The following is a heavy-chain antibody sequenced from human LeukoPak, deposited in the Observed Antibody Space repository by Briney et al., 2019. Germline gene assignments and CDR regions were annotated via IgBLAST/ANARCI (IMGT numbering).Heavy chain of an antibody. CDR1: GYTLTELS. Sequence: ASVKVSCKVSGYTLTELSMHWVRQAPGKGLEWMGGFDPEDGETIYAQKFQGRVTMTEGTSTDTAYMELSSLRSEDTAVYYCATGYCSGGSCANFDYWGQGTLVTVSS. CDR2: FDPEDGET. CDR3: ATGYCSGGSCANFDY. J-gene: IGHJ4*02. D-gene: IGHD2-15*01. V-gene: IGHV1-24*01.